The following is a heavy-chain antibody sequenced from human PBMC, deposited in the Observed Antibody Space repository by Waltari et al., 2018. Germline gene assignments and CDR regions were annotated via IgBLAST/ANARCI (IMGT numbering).Heavy chain of an antibody. V-gene: IGHV3-21*01. CDR2: ISSSSSYR. J-gene: IGHJ6*02. Sequence: EVQLVESGGGLVKPGGSLRLSCAASGFTFSSYSMTWVRQAPGKGLEWVSSISSSSSYRDDADSGKGRFTISRDNAKNSRYLQMNSLRAEYTAVYYCAREVEWIQLWSSYYYGMDVWGQGTTVTVSS. D-gene: IGHD5-18*01. CDR3: AREVEWIQLWSSYYYGMDV. CDR1: GFTFSSYS.